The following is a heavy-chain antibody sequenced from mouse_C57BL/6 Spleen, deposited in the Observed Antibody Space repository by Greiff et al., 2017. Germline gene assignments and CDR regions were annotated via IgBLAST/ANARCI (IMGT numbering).Heavy chain of an antibody. Sequence: VQLQQSGPELVKPGASVKISCKASGYAFSSSWMNWVKQRPGKGLEWIGRIYPGDGDTNYNGKFKGKATLTADKSSSTAYMQRSSLTSEDSAVYCCARTVVATGYFDVWGTGTTVTVSS. CDR3: ARTVVATGYFDV. J-gene: IGHJ1*03. V-gene: IGHV1-82*01. D-gene: IGHD1-1*01. CDR2: IYPGDGDT. CDR1: GYAFSSSW.